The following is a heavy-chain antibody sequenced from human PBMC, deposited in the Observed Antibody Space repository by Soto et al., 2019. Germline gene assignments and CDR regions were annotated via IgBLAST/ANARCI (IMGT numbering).Heavy chain of an antibody. CDR3: AKGGSSWNYYYFTMDV. CDR2: IVTTGDNT. D-gene: IGHD6-13*01. J-gene: IGHJ6*02. Sequence: LRLSCAASGFTFSNYVMSWVRQAPGKGLEWVSGIVTTGDNTYYTDSVRGRFIMSRDNSENTLYLQMSSLRDEDTAVYYCAKGGSSWNYYYFTMDVWGQGTTVTVSS. CDR1: GFTFSNYV. V-gene: IGHV3-23*01.